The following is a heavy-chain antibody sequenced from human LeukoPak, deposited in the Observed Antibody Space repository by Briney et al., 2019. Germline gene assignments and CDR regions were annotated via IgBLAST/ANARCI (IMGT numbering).Heavy chain of an antibody. CDR2: IKQDGSET. D-gene: IGHD6-13*01. CDR3: ARDPYSSSWSYGMDV. CDR1: GFTFSNYW. Sequence: GGSLRLSCTATGFTFSNYWMSSVRQTPEKGLEWVANIKQDGSETVYVDSVKGRFTISRDNAQSSLYLQMNSLRAEDTAVYYCARDPYSSSWSYGMDVWGQGTTVTVSS. V-gene: IGHV3-7*05. J-gene: IGHJ6*02.